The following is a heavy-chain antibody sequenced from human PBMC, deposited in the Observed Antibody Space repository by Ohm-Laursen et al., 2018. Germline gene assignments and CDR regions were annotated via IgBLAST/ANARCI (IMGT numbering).Heavy chain of an antibody. CDR1: GYSFTSYW. D-gene: IGHD6-19*01. CDR2: IYPGDSDI. CDR3: ARQGGNSGWNYYSYYGMDV. J-gene: IGHJ6*02. V-gene: IGHV5-51*01. Sequence: ESLKISCKGSGYSFTSYWTGWVRQKPGKGLEWMGIIYPGDSDIKYSPSFQAQVTISADKSISTAYLQWSSLMASDTAVYYCARQGGNSGWNYYSYYGMDVWGQGTTVTVSS.